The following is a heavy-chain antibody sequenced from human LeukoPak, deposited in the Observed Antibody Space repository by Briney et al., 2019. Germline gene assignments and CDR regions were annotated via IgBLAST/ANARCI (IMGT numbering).Heavy chain of an antibody. V-gene: IGHV3-23*01. Sequence: GGSLRLSCAASGFTFSTYAMSWVRQAPGKGLEWVSAITSSGSNTFYANSVKGRFTISRDNSNNTLYLQMNSLRAEDTAVYYCAKRPGYSSSWYYDYWGQGTLVTVSS. CDR2: ITSSGSNT. J-gene: IGHJ4*02. CDR3: AKRPGYSSSWYYDY. D-gene: IGHD6-13*01. CDR1: GFTFSTYA.